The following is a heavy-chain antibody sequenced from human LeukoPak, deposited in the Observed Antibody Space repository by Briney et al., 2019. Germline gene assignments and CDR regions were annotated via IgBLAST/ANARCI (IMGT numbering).Heavy chain of an antibody. CDR3: ARRKGPYGSGTYYDS. CDR2: VSWNGAYT. D-gene: IGHD3-10*01. Sequence: PGGSLRLSCAASGFPFDDYGMSWVRLAPGKGLEWVSGVSWNGAYTEYADSVRGRFTISRDNAKKSLYLQMNSLRVDDTALYYCARRKGPYGSGTYYDSWGQGTLVSV. CDR1: GFPFDDYG. V-gene: IGHV3-20*04. J-gene: IGHJ4*02.